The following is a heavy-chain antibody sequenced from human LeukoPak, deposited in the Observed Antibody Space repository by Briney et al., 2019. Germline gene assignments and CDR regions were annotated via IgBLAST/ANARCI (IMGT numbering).Heavy chain of an antibody. V-gene: IGHV4-30-2*01. Sequence: PSQNLSLTCAVSGGSISSGGYSWSWIRQPPGKGLEWIGYIYHSGSTYYNPSLKSRVTISVDRSKNQFSLKLSSVTAADTAVYYCARGSTMTFDYWGQGTLVTVSS. D-gene: IGHD3-22*01. CDR3: ARGSTMTFDY. J-gene: IGHJ4*02. CDR1: GGSISSGGYS. CDR2: IYHSGST.